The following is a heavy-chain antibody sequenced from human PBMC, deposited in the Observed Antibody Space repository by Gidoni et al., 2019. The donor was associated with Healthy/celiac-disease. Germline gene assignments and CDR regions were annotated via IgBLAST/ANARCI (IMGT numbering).Heavy chain of an antibody. V-gene: IGHV3-21*01. J-gene: IGHJ6*02. CDR3: ARGVETTTVTDYYYYGMDV. D-gene: IGHD4-17*01. CDR1: GFTFSSYS. Sequence: EVQLVESGGGLVKPGGSLRLSCAASGFTFSSYSMNWVRQAPGKGLEWVSSISSSSSYIYYADSVKGRFTISRDNAKNSLYLQMNSLRAEDTAVYYCARGVETTTVTDYYYYGMDVWGQGTTVTVSS. CDR2: ISSSSSYI.